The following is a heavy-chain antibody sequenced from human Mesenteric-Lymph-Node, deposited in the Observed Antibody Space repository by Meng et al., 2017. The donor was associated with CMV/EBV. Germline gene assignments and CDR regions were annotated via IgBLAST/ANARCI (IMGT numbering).Heavy chain of an antibody. CDR3: AKDASGWDGAYYFDY. V-gene: IGHV3-53*05. CDR1: GFTVSSNY. Sequence: GGSLRLSCAASGFTVSSNYMSWVRQAPGKGLEWVSVIYSGGSTYYADSVKGRFTISRDNSKNTLYLQMNSLRPEDTAVYYCAKDASGWDGAYYFDYWGQGTLVTVSS. J-gene: IGHJ4*02. D-gene: IGHD6-19*01. CDR2: IYSGGST.